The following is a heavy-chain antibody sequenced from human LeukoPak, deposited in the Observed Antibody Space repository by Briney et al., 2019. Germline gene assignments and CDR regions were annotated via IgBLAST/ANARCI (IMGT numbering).Heavy chain of an antibody. CDR3: ARVCYDFWSGYYTGSWFDY. V-gene: IGHV4-34*01. CDR1: GGSFSGYY. Sequence: SETLSLTCAVYGGSFSGYYWSWIRQPPGKGLEWIGEINHSGSTNYNPSLKSRVTISVDTSKNQFSLKLSPVTAADTAVYYCARVCYDFWSGYYTGSWFDYWGQGTLVTVSS. CDR2: INHSGST. J-gene: IGHJ4*02. D-gene: IGHD3-3*01.